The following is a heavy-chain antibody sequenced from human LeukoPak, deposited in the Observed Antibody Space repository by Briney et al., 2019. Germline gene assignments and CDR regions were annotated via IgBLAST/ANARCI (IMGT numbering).Heavy chain of an antibody. V-gene: IGHV1-3*01. CDR2: INAANGNT. CDR1: GFTFTTYT. Sequence: ASVKVSCKPSGFTFTTYTMHWVRQAPGQRLEWMGWINAANGNTQYSQDFQGRVTFISNTSATTAFMELSSLRSEDAAVYYCARDFAFDIWGQGTMITVSS. J-gene: IGHJ3*02. CDR3: ARDFAFDI.